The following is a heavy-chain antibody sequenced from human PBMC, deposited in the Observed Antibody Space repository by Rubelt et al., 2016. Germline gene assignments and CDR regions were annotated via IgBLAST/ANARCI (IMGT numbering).Heavy chain of an antibody. Sequence: QVQLQESGPGLVKPSETLSLTCTVSGYSISSGYYWGWIRQPPGKGLAWIGSIYHSGSTYYNPSRKSRVTIAVDTSKNQFALKLGSVTAADTAVYYCASADYDFWSGSDRNWFDPWGQGTLVTVSS. V-gene: IGHV4-38-2*02. CDR3: ASADYDFWSGSDRNWFDP. D-gene: IGHD3-3*01. CDR1: GYSISSGYY. CDR2: IYHSGST. J-gene: IGHJ5*02.